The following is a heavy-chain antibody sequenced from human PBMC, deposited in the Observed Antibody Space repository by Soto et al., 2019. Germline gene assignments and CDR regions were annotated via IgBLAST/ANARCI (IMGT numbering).Heavy chain of an antibody. CDR1: EXTFNTYA. V-gene: IGHV3-30*03. D-gene: IGHD1-7*01. CDR3: ARDVGNYVPYYYGMDV. Sequence: QAQLVESGGGVVQPGRSLRLSCAASEXTFNTYAMHWVRQAPGKGLEWVAVIAYDGNDKYYADSVKGRFTISRDNSKNALYLQMNTLRPEDTAMYYCARDVGNYVPYYYGMDVWGQGTTVTVSS. J-gene: IGHJ6*02. CDR2: IAYDGNDK.